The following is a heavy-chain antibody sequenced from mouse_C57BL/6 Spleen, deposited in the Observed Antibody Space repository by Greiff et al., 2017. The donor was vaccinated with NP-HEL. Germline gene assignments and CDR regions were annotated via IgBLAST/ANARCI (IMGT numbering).Heavy chain of an antibody. V-gene: IGHV5-4*01. CDR2: ISDGGSYT. D-gene: IGHD2-4*01. Sequence: EVQLVESGGGLVKPGGSLKLSCAASGFTFSSYAMSWVRQTPEKRLEWVATISDGGSYTYYPDNVKGRFTISRDNAKNNLYLQMSHLKSEDTAMYYCARDGDYDKYFDVWGTGTTVTVSS. CDR3: ARDGDYDKYFDV. J-gene: IGHJ1*03. CDR1: GFTFSSYA.